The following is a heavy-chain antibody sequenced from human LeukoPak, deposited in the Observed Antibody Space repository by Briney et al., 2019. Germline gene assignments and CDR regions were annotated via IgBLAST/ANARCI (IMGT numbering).Heavy chain of an antibody. J-gene: IGHJ6*03. Sequence: SETLSLTCTVSGGSISSYYWSWSRQPPGKGLEWIGYIYYSGSTNYNPSLKSRVTISVDTSKNQFSLKLSSVTAADTAVYYCARGATRWCSSTSCYYYYYYMDVWGKGTTVTVSS. CDR1: GGSISSYY. CDR3: ARGATRWCSSTSCYYYYYYMDV. V-gene: IGHV4-59*01. CDR2: IYYSGST. D-gene: IGHD2-2*01.